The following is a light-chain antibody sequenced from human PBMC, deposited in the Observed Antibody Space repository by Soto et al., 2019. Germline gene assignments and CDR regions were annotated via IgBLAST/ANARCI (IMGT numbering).Light chain of an antibody. J-gene: IGKJ3*01. V-gene: IGKV3-15*01. Sequence: EIVMPQSPATLSVSPGARATLSCRARPRVSSSLAWYQQNPGQAPRLLIYSASTRATGIPARFIGSGSWADFTLTISRLEPEDFAVYYCQQYDSTRGVTVGHGTKVDIK. CDR1: PRVSSS. CDR3: QQYDSTRGVT. CDR2: SAS.